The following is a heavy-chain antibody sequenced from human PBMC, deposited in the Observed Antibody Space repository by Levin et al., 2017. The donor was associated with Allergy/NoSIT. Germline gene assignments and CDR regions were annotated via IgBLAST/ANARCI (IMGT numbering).Heavy chain of an antibody. D-gene: IGHD6-13*01. V-gene: IGHV3-21*01. Sequence: GESLKISCAGSGFTFSRYSMNWVRQVPGKGLEWVSSISSSSDYIYYADAVKGRFTISRDDGMDSVYLQMNSLRAEDTAVYFCRTSSWYDGMDVWGQGTTVMVSS. CDR1: GFTFSRYS. CDR3: RTSSWYDGMDV. CDR2: ISSSSDYI. J-gene: IGHJ6*02.